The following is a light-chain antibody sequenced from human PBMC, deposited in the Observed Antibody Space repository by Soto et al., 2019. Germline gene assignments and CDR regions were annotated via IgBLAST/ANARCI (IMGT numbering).Light chain of an antibody. V-gene: IGKV3-20*01. CDR2: GAS. CDR1: QSISGSH. CDR3: QHDNNYQT. Sequence: EIVLTQSPGTLSLSPGERATLSCRASQSISGSHLAWYQQRPGQAPRLLIYGASSRAAGIPDRFSGSGSGTDSPLTISRLEPEDFATYYHQHDNNYQTFGQGTKVEIK. J-gene: IGKJ1*01.